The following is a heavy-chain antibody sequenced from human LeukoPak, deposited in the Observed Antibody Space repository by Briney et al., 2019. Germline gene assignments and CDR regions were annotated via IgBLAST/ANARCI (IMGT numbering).Heavy chain of an antibody. CDR2: IGTVGDP. Sequence: AGGSLRLSCAASGFTFSRYDMHWVRQATGKGLEWVSAIGTVGDPYYPGSVKGRFTISRENAKNSLYLQMNSLRAEDTAVYYCARGGDSSGSIRSAFDIWGQGTMVTVSS. V-gene: IGHV3-13*05. D-gene: IGHD3-22*01. CDR1: GFTFSRYD. CDR3: ARGGDSSGSIRSAFDI. J-gene: IGHJ3*02.